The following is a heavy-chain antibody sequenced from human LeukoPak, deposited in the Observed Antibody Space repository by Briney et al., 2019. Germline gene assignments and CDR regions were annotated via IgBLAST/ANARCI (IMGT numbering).Heavy chain of an antibody. CDR3: ARGLRGRGSHNQY. J-gene: IGHJ4*02. CDR2: FYHGGST. D-gene: IGHD1-26*01. Sequence: SETLSLTCTVSGYSISTGYYWDWIRQPPGKGLEWIGTFYHGGSTYYNPSLKSRVTISVDTSKNQFSLKLSSVTAADTAVYYCARGLRGRGSHNQYWGQGTLVTVSS. CDR1: GYSISTGYY. V-gene: IGHV4-38-2*02.